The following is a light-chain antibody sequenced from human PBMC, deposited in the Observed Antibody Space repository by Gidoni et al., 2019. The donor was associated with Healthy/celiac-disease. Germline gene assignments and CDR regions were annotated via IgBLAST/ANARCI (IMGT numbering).Light chain of an antibody. CDR3: QQSDSSPYT. Sequence: SPSVTHNYLAWYQHKPGQAPRPVIYDASNRATGIPDRFSGSGSGPDFTLTISRLESEDFAVYYCQQSDSSPYTFGQGSKLEIK. CDR2: DAS. J-gene: IGKJ2*01. CDR1: PSVTHNY. V-gene: IGKV3-20*01.